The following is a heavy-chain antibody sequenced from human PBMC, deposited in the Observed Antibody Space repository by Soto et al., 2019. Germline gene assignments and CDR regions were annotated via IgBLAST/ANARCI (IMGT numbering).Heavy chain of an antibody. J-gene: IGHJ4*02. Sequence: PGGSLRLSCAASGFTFSNAWMSWVRQAPGKGLEWVGRIKSKTDGGTTDYAAPVKGRLTISRDDSKNTLYLQMNSLKTEDTAVYYCTTHRIVVVPAAMTNDYWGQGTLVTVSS. CDR3: TTHRIVVVPAAMTNDY. CDR2: IKSKTDGGTT. D-gene: IGHD2-2*01. V-gene: IGHV3-15*01. CDR1: GFTFSNAW.